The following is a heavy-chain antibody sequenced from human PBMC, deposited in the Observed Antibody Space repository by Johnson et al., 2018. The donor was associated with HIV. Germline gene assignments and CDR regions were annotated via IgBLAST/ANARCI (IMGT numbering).Heavy chain of an antibody. CDR1: GFTFDDYG. CDR3: ARATYYYDTSGYLTRPRAFDV. V-gene: IGHV3-20*04. D-gene: IGHD3-22*01. CDR2: INWNGGTP. Sequence: VQLVESGGSVVRPGGSLRLSCAASGFTFDDYGLSWVRQAPGKGLKWVSGINWNGGTPGSADSVKNRFTISRDNDKNPLYLPLNSLRAEDTALYYCARATYYYDTSGYLTRPRAFDVWGQGTMVTVSS. J-gene: IGHJ3*01.